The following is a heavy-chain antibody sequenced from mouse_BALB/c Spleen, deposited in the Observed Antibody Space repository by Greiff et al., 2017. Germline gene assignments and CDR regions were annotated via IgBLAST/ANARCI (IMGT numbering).Heavy chain of an antibody. CDR3: ARMGNYFDY. J-gene: IGHJ2*01. Sequence: QVTLKESGPGILQPSQTLSLTCSFSGFSLSTSGMSVGWIRQPSGKGLEWLAHIWWNDDKYYNPALKSRLTISKDTSNNQVFLKIASVVTADTATYYCARMGNYFDYWGQGTTLTVSS. V-gene: IGHV8-8*01. CDR2: IWWNDDK. CDR1: GFSLSTSGMS.